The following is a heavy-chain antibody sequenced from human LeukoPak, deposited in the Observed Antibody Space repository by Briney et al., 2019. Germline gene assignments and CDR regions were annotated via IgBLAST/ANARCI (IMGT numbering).Heavy chain of an antibody. CDR3: ARDRSVRGYSYGYAEI. J-gene: IGHJ4*02. V-gene: IGHV4-61*08. CDR1: GGSISNGDHY. Sequence: SETLSLTCTVSGGSISNGDHYWSWIRQHPGKGLEWIGHIYYSGSTNYNPSLKSRVTISVDTSKNQFSLKLSSVTAADAAVYYCARDRSVRGYSYGYAEIWGQGTLVTVSS. CDR2: IYYSGST. D-gene: IGHD5-18*01.